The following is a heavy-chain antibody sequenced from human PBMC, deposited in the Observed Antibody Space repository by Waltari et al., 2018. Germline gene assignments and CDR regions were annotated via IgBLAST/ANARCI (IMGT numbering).Heavy chain of an antibody. D-gene: IGHD2-21*02. CDR1: GLNFRSYW. V-gene: IGHV3-7*03. Sequence: EVQLVESGGALVQPGKSLRLSCAASGLNFRSYWMSWVRQAPGKGPEWVANIKGDESEKYYVDSVRGRFTISRDNAKNILYLQMNWLRAEDTALYHCARSVVTIPGESWGQGTLVSVSS. CDR2: IKGDESEK. J-gene: IGHJ1*01. CDR3: ARSVVTIPGES.